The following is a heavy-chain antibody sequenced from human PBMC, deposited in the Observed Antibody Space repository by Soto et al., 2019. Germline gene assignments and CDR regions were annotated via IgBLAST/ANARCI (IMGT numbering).Heavy chain of an antibody. V-gene: IGHV4-39*01. Sequence: SDTLSLTCTVSGGSISSSSYYWGWIRQPPGKGLEWIGSIYYSGSTYYNPSLKSRVTISVDTSKNQFSLKLSSVTAADTAVYYCARQGGEDIVVVPAAIYYYHMDVWGQGTTVTVPS. D-gene: IGHD2-2*01. CDR3: ARQGGEDIVVVPAAIYYYHMDV. CDR2: IYYSGST. J-gene: IGHJ6*03. CDR1: GGSISSSSYY.